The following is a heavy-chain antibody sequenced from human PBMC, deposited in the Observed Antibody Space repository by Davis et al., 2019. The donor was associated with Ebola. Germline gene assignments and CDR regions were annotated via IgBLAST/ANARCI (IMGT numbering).Heavy chain of an antibody. V-gene: IGHV6-1*01. CDR1: GDSVSSGSTA. CDR2: TYYCSMWFH. D-gene: IGHD6-19*01. CDR3: ASGWLRGKFDP. J-gene: IGHJ5*02. Sequence: PSETLSLTCAISGDSVSSGSTAWPWIRQSPLSALKWLGRTYYCSMWFHDYAVSVKSRITISPDTSKNQFSLQLNSVTPEDTAVYYCASGWLRGKFDPWGQGTLVIVSS.